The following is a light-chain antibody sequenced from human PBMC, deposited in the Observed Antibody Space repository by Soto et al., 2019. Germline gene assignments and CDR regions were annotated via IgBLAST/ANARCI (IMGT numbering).Light chain of an antibody. CDR2: LGF. Sequence: DIVMTQSPLSLPVTPGEPASISCRSSQSLLHSNGYNYLDWYLQKPGQSPQFLIYLGFNRSSGVPDRFSGSGSGKDFTLSISRVEADDVGVYYCMQALQTPRTFGQGTKVEIK. V-gene: IGKV2-28*01. J-gene: IGKJ1*01. CDR3: MQALQTPRT. CDR1: QSLLHSNGYNY.